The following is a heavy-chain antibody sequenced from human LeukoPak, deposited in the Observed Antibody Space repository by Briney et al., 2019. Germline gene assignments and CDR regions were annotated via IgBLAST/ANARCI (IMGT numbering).Heavy chain of an antibody. D-gene: IGHD3-10*01. CDR2: INWNGGST. CDR1: GFTFDDYG. J-gene: IGHJ3*02. V-gene: IGHV3-20*04. Sequence: GGSLRLSCAASGFTFDDYGMSWVRQAPGKGLEWVSGINWNGGSTGYADSVKGRFTISRDNAKNSLYLQMNSLRAEDTALYYCASQTKYYYDSGSYWGAFDIWGQGTMVTVSS. CDR3: ASQTKYYYDSGSYWGAFDI.